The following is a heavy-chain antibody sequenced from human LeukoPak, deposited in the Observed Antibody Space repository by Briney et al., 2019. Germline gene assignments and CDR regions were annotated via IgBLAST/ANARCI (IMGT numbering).Heavy chain of an antibody. CDR2: ISNGKT. CDR3: VREAGYCAPVCVKTNWFDP. CDR1: GFPFSTHA. J-gene: IGHJ5*02. V-gene: IGHV3-23*01. Sequence: GGSLRLSCAASGFPFSTHAMSWVRQPPGKGLEWVAAISNGKTYYADSVRGRFAISRDDSTSTVYLHMNSLRDEDTALYHCVREAGYCAPVCVKTNWFDPWGQGTLVTVSS. D-gene: IGHD2-15*01.